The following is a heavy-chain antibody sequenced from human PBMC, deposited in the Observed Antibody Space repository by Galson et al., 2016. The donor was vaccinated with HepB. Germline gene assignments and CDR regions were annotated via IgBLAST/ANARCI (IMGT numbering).Heavy chain of an antibody. CDR1: GYTFKTYA. CDR3: ARAGYYDESGYHTGLDY. V-gene: IGHV1-3*01. Sequence: SVKVSCKASGYTFKTYAFHWVRQAPGQGLECMGWINAGNGITKSSQNFQGRVTITRATTASTLYMELSSLRPDDTAVYYCARAGYYDESGYHTGLDYWGQGTLVTVSS. D-gene: IGHD3-16*01. CDR2: INAGNGIT. J-gene: IGHJ4*02.